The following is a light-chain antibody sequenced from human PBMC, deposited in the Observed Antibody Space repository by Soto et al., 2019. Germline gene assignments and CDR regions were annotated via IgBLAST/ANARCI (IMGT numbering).Light chain of an antibody. V-gene: IGLV2-11*01. CDR2: HVT. CDR3: CSYAGTNTYVV. Sequence: QSVLTQPRSVSGSPGQSVTISYNGTSSDVGTFNYVSWYQQHPGKAPKLIIYHVTQRPSGVPDRFSGSKSGNTASLTISGLQSEDEADYFCCSYAGTNTYVVIGGGTKLTVL. J-gene: IGLJ2*01. CDR1: SSDVGTFNY.